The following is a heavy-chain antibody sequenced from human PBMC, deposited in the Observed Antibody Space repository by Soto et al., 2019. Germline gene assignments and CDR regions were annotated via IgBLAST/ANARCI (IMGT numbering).Heavy chain of an antibody. V-gene: IGHV3-30-3*01. J-gene: IGHJ4*02. Sequence: ESGGGVVQPGRSLRLSCAASGFTFSSYAMHWVRQAPGKGLEWVAVISYDGSNKYYADSVKGRFTISRDNSKNTLYLQMNSLRAEDTAVYYCARVGYCSGGSCYGVGVLDYWGQGTLVTVSS. CDR1: GFTFSSYA. CDR3: ARVGYCSGGSCYGVGVLDY. D-gene: IGHD2-15*01. CDR2: ISYDGSNK.